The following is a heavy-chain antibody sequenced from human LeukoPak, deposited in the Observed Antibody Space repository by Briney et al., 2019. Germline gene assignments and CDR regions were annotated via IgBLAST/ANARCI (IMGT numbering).Heavy chain of an antibody. J-gene: IGHJ4*02. CDR2: IRYDGSNK. CDR3: AKEGIAAADYFDY. CDR1: GFTFSSYG. D-gene: IGHD6-13*01. V-gene: IGHV3-30*02. Sequence: GGSLRLSCAASGFTFSSYGMHGVRQAPGKGLEWVAFIRYDGSNKYYADSVKGRFTISRDNSKNTLYLQMNSLRAEDTAVYYCAKEGIAAADYFDYWGQGTLVTVSS.